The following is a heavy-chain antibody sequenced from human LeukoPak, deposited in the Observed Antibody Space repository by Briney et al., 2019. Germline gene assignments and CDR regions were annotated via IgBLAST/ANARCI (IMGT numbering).Heavy chain of an antibody. J-gene: IGHJ3*02. CDR1: GGSISSGSYY. CDR3: ARDLGASDDAFDI. CDR2: IYTSGST. D-gene: IGHD1-26*01. V-gene: IGHV4-61*02. Sequence: SETLSLTCTVSGGSISSGSYYWSWIRQPAGKGLEWIGRIYTSGSTNYNPSLKSRVTISVDTSKNQFSLKLNSVTAADTAVYFCARDLGASDDAFDIWGQGTMVTVSP.